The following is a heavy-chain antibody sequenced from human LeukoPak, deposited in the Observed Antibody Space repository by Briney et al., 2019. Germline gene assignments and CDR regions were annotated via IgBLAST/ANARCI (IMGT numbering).Heavy chain of an antibody. Sequence: GGSLRLSCAASGFTVSSNYMSWIRQAPGKGLEWVSYISSSGSTIYYADSVKGRFTISRDNAKNSLYLQMNSLRAEDTAVYYCARVRYGSGSYYGIYFDYWGQGTLVTVSS. CDR1: GFTVSSNY. CDR2: ISSSGSTI. CDR3: ARVRYGSGSYYGIYFDY. V-gene: IGHV3-11*01. D-gene: IGHD3-10*01. J-gene: IGHJ4*02.